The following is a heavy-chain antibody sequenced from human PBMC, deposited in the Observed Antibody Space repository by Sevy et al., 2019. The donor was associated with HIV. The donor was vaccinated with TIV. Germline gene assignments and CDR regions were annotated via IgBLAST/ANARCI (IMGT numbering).Heavy chain of an antibody. Sequence: GASVKVSCKASGYTFTGYYMHWVRQAPGQGLEWMGWINPNSGGTNYAQKFQGRVTMTRDTSISTAYMELSRLRSDDTAVYYCARSGSGYSYGYVIDYWGQGTLVTVSS. D-gene: IGHD5-18*01. V-gene: IGHV1-2*02. CDR3: ARSGSGYSYGYVIDY. J-gene: IGHJ4*02. CDR2: INPNSGGT. CDR1: GYTFTGYY.